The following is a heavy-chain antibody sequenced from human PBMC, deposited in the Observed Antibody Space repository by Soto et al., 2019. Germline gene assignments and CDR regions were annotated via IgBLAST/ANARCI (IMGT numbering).Heavy chain of an antibody. J-gene: IGHJ6*02. D-gene: IGHD3-10*01. V-gene: IGHV1-46*01. CDR3: ARLMVRGVIMLPFYYYGMDV. Sequence: ASVKVSCKASGYTFTSYYMHWVRQAPGQGLEWMGIINPSGGSTSYAQKFQGRVTMTRDTSTSTVYMELSSLRSEDTAMYYCARLMVRGVIMLPFYYYGMDVWGQGTTVTVSS. CDR2: INPSGGST. CDR1: GYTFTSYY.